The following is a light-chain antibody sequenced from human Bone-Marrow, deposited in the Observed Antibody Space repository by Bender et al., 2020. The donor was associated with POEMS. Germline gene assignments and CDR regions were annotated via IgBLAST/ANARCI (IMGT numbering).Light chain of an antibody. CDR1: GSNIGAGYD. Sequence: QSVLTQPPSVSGTPGQRVTISCSGSGSNIGAGYDVHWYKHLPGTAPTLLIYRNNQRPSGVPDRFSASKSGTSASLAISGLRSEDEADYYCAVWDNNLGGRKVFGGGTKVTVV. CDR2: RNN. V-gene: IGLV1-47*01. J-gene: IGLJ3*02. CDR3: AVWDNNLGGRKV.